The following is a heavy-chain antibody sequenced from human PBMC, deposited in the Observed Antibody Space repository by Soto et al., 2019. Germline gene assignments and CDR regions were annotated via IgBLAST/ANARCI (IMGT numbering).Heavy chain of an antibody. CDR3: ARYCSSTSCYNNYYYGMDV. D-gene: IGHD2-2*02. Sequence: GGSLRLSCAAAGFTFSSYSMNWVRQAPGKGLEWVSSISSSSSYIYYADSVKGRFTISRDNAKNSLYLQMNSLRAEDTAVYYCARYCSSTSCYNNYYYGMDVWGQGTTVTVPS. V-gene: IGHV3-21*01. CDR2: ISSSSSYI. J-gene: IGHJ6*02. CDR1: GFTFSSYS.